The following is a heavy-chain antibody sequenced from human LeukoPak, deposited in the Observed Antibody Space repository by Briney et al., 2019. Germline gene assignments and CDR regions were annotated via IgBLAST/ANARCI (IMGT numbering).Heavy chain of an antibody. CDR1: GFTFSSYA. J-gene: IGHJ4*02. V-gene: IGHV4-59*01. Sequence: PGGSLRLSCAASGFTFSSYAMSWIRQPPGKGLEWIGYVYYSGSTNYNPSLKSRVTISVDTSKNQFSLRLSSVTAADTAVYYCARERRDGYKVYFDYWGQGTLVTVSS. D-gene: IGHD5-24*01. CDR3: ARERRDGYKVYFDY. CDR2: VYYSGST.